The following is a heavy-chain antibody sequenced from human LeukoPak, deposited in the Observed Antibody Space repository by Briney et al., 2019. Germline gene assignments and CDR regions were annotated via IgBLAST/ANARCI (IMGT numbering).Heavy chain of an antibody. CDR1: GFTFDDYA. CDR3: ASGVYDYVWGSKTPPFDY. CDR2: ISSSSSTI. J-gene: IGHJ4*02. Sequence: PGGSLRLSCAASGFTFDDYAMHWVRQAPGKGLEWVSYISSSSSTIYYADSVKGRFTISRDNAKNSLYLQMNSLRAEDTAVYYCASGVYDYVWGSKTPPFDYWGQGTLVTVSS. D-gene: IGHD3-16*01. V-gene: IGHV3-48*01.